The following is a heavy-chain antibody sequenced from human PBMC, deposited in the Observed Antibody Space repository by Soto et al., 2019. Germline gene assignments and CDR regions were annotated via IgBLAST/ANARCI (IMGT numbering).Heavy chain of an antibody. Sequence: SETLSLTCTISGGSIRSGDSYWSWIRQPPGKGLEWIGYIYYSGTTYYNPSLKSRLTISLDTSKNQFSLNLSSVTAADTAVYYCARTHYSDRSGTDYWGQGTLVTVSS. CDR3: ARTHYSDRSGTDY. CDR1: GGSIRSGDSY. D-gene: IGHD3-22*01. J-gene: IGHJ4*02. V-gene: IGHV4-30-4*01. CDR2: IYYSGTT.